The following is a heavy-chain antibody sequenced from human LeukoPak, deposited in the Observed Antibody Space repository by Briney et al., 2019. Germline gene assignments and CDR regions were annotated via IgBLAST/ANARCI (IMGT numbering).Heavy chain of an antibody. CDR3: ARHALGLHDYYFDY. J-gene: IGHJ4*02. CDR1: GGSISSYY. V-gene: IGHV4-59*08. D-gene: IGHD3-16*01. CDR2: IYYSGST. Sequence: SETLSFTCTVSGGSISSYYWSWIRQPPGKGLEWIGYIYYSGSTNYNPSLKSRVTISVDTSKNQFSLKLSSVTAADTAVYYCARHALGLHDYYFDYWGQGTLVTVSS.